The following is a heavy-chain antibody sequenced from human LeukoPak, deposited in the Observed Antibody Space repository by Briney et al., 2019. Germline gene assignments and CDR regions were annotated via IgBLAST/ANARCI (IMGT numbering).Heavy chain of an antibody. J-gene: IGHJ2*01. Sequence: KPSETLSLTCTVSGYSISSGYYWGWIRQPPGKGLEWIGSIYHSGSTYYNPSLKSRVTISVDMSKNQFSLKLSSVTAADTAFYYCARDRELSYYDGSGYWYFDLWGRGTLDTVSS. CDR1: GYSISSGYY. CDR3: ARDRELSYYDGSGYWYFDL. D-gene: IGHD3-22*01. CDR2: IYHSGST. V-gene: IGHV4-38-2*02.